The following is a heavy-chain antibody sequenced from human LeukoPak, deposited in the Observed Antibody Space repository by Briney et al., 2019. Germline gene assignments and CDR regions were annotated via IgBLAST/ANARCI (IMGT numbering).Heavy chain of an antibody. CDR2: IYYTGNT. Sequence: PSETLSLTCTVSGGSISNYYWSWIRQSPGKGLEWIGYIYYTGNTNYNPSLESRVIISVDTSKNQFSLKLSSVTAADTAVYYCARDSTRSAFDIWGQGTMVTVSS. J-gene: IGHJ3*02. CDR3: ARDSTRSAFDI. V-gene: IGHV4-59*01. CDR1: GGSISNYY.